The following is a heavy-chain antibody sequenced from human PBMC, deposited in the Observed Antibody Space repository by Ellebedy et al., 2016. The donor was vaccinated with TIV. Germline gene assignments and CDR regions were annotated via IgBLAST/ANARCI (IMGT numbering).Heavy chain of an antibody. CDR2: IFTSGST. V-gene: IGHV4-4*07. J-gene: IGHJ4*02. D-gene: IGHD2-21*01. CDR1: GGSISSYS. CDR3: ARIDPWQPIDD. Sequence: MPSETLSLTCTVSGGSISSYSWSWIRQPAGEGLEWIGRIFTSGSTNFNPSLKSRVTLSADTSKNQFSLNLRTVTAADTAVYYCARIDPWQPIDDWGQGILVTVSS.